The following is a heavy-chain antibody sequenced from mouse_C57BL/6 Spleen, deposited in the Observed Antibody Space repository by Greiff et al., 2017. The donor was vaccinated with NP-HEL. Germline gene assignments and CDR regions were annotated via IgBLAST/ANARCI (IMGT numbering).Heavy chain of an antibody. J-gene: IGHJ2*01. CDR1: GFNIKDDY. D-gene: IGHD1-1*01. CDR2: IDPENGDT. V-gene: IGHV14-4*01. CDR3: TRRSRDY. Sequence: VQLQQSGAELVRPGASVKLSCTASGFNIKDDYMHWVKQRPEQGLEWIGWIDPENGDTEYASKFQGKATITADTSSNTAYLQLSSLTSEDTAVYYCTRRSRDYWGQGTTLTVSS.